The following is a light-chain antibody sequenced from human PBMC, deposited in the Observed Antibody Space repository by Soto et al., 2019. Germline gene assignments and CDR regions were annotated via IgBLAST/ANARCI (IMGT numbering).Light chain of an antibody. CDR3: QKYSSVPV. V-gene: IGKV1-27*01. J-gene: IGKJ3*01. CDR2: AAS. Sequence: DIQMTQSPTSLSASVGDRVTITCRASQGIRNFVACYQQKPGKPPKLLIYAASTLQSGVPSRFSGSGSGTDFTLTINSLQHEDVATYSCQKYSSVPVFGPGTKVEI. CDR1: QGIRNF.